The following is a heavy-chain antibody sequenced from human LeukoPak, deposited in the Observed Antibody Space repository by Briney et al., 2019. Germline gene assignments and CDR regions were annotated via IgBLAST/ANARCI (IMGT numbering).Heavy chain of an antibody. CDR1: GFAFGNYA. CDR2: IDSSGSYT. Sequence: PGGSLRLSCAASGFAFGNYAMGWVRQAPGKGLEWVSSIDSSGSYTPSADSVKGRFTISRDNAKNSLYLQMNSLRAEDTAVYYCAKDGGSGKVLSFDYWGQGTLVTVSS. J-gene: IGHJ4*02. V-gene: IGHV3-21*01. D-gene: IGHD3-10*01. CDR3: AKDGGSGKVLSFDY.